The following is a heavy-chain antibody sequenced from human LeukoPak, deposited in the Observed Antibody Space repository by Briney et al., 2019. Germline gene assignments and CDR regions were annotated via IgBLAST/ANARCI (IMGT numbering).Heavy chain of an antibody. CDR2: ISSSSSYI. J-gene: IGHJ2*01. CDR1: GFTFSSYG. V-gene: IGHV3-21*01. D-gene: IGHD2-15*01. CDR3: ARDGLAAATLHWCFDL. Sequence: GGSLRLSCAASGFTFSSYGMSWVRQAPGKGLEWVSSISSSSSYIYYADSVKGRFTISRDNARNSLYLQMNSLRAEDTAVYYCARDGLAAATLHWCFDLWGRGTLVTVSS.